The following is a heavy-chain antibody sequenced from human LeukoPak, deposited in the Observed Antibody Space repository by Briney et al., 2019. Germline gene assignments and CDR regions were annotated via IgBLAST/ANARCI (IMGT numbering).Heavy chain of an antibody. CDR2: IKQDGSEK. V-gene: IGHV3-7*01. CDR3: ARGAQTYGDYANWFDP. Sequence: GGSLRLSCAASGFTFSSYWMSWVRQAPGKGLEWVANIKQDGSEKYYVDSVKGRFTISRDNAKNSLYLQMNSLRAEDTAVYYCARGAQTYGDYANWFDPWGQGTLVTVSS. CDR1: GFTFSSYW. D-gene: IGHD4-17*01. J-gene: IGHJ5*02.